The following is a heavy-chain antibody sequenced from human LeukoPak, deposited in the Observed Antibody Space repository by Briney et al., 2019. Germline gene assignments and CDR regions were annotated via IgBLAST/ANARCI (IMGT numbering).Heavy chain of an antibody. CDR1: GFTFSSYS. CDR2: ISSSSSYI. CDR3: ASAVQLERHYAFDI. Sequence: GGSLRLSCAASGFTFSSYSMSWVRQAPGKGLEWVSSISSSSSYIYYADSVKGRFTISRDNAKNSLYLQMNSLRAEDTAVYYCASAVQLERHYAFDIWGQGTMVTVSS. V-gene: IGHV3-21*01. J-gene: IGHJ3*02. D-gene: IGHD1-1*01.